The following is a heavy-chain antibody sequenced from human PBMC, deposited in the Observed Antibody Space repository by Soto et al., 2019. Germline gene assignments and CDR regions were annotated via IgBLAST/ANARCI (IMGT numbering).Heavy chain of an antibody. J-gene: IGHJ6*03. Sequence: ESGGGLVQPGGSLRLSCAASGFTFSSYAMSWVRQAPGKGLEWVSAISGSGDSTYYADSVKGRFTISRDNSKNTVYLQMNSPRAEDTAVYYCAKNPGSSSYYYYDMDVWGKGTTVTVSS. V-gene: IGHV3-23*01. CDR2: ISGSGDST. CDR3: AKNPGSSSYYYYDMDV. D-gene: IGHD6-13*01. CDR1: GFTFSSYA.